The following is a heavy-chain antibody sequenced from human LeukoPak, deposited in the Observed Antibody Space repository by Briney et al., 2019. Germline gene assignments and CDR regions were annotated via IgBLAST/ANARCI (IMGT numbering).Heavy chain of an antibody. CDR2: IYYSGST. J-gene: IGHJ4*02. CDR1: GGSISSYY. V-gene: IGHV4-59*08. Sequence: SETLSLTCTVSGGSISSYYWSWIRQPPGKGLEWIGYIYYSGSTNYNPSLKSRVTISEDTSKNQFSLKLSSVTAADTAVYYCARHPRLYDILTGYSGYWGQGTLVTVSS. CDR3: ARHPRLYDILTGYSGY. D-gene: IGHD3-9*01.